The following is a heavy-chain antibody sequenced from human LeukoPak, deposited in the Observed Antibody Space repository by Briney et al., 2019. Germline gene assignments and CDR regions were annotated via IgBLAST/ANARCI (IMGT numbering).Heavy chain of an antibody. V-gene: IGHV1-18*01. D-gene: IGHD3-16*02. J-gene: IGHJ4*02. CDR1: GYTFTSYG. Sequence: GASVKVSCKASGYTFTSYGISWVRQAPGQGLEWMGWISAYNGNTNYAQKLQGRVTVTTDTSTSTAYMELRSLRSDDTAVYYCARGGVYYDYVWGSYRPEGFDYWGQGTLVTVSS. CDR2: ISAYNGNT. CDR3: ARGGVYYDYVWGSYRPEGFDY.